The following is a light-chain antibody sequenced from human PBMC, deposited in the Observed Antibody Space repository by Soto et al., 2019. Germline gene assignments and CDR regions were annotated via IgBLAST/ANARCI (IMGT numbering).Light chain of an antibody. J-gene: IGKJ4*01. CDR1: QSVRGK. CDR2: AAS. V-gene: IGKV3-15*01. CDR3: QQYTNWPLT. Sequence: EIVMTQSPATLSLSPGESASLSCRASQSVRGKVAWYQQKPGQAPRLLIYAASTRASAIPTRFSGSGSGTEFTLTISSLQSEDAAVFYCQQYTNWPLTFGGGTRVEIK.